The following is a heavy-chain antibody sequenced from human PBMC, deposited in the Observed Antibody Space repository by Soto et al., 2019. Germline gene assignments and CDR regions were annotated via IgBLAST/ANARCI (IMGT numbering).Heavy chain of an antibody. D-gene: IGHD5-12*01. V-gene: IGHV3-30-3*01. CDR3: ARDLNEMAPVAPGY. CDR1: GFTFTSFG. Sequence: QVQLVQSGGGVVQPGWSLRLSCAASGFTFTSFGMHWVRQAPGKGLEWVAVMPYDGNDENYADSVRGRFTISRDKXXNTLYLQLNSLRAEDTAVYYCARDLNEMAPVAPGYWGQGTLVTVSS. J-gene: IGHJ4*02. CDR2: MPYDGNDE.